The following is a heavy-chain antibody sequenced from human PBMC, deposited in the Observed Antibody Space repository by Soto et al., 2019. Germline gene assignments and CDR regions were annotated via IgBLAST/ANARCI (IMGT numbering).Heavy chain of an antibody. J-gene: IGHJ6*02. Sequence: GGSLRLSCAASGFTFSSYGMHWVRQAPGKGLEWVAVIWYDGSNKYYADSVKGRFTISRDNSKNTLYLQMNSLRAEDTAVYYCAKDMGGSSYYYYGLDVWGQGTTVTVSS. D-gene: IGHD1-26*01. CDR2: IWYDGSNK. V-gene: IGHV3-33*06. CDR3: AKDMGGSSYYYYGLDV. CDR1: GFTFSSYG.